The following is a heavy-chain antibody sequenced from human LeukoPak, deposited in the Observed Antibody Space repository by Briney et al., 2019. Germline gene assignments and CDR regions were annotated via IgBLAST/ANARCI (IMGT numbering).Heavy chain of an antibody. CDR3: ARSGEYYGSGSYYKVAFDI. J-gene: IGHJ3*02. Sequence: SETLSLTCTVSGGSISSYYWSWIRQPPGKGLEWIGYIYYSGSTNYNPSLKSRVTISVDTSKNQFSLKLSSVTAADTAVYYCARSGEYYGSGSYYKVAFDIWGQGTMVTVSS. CDR2: IYYSGST. CDR1: GGSISSYY. D-gene: IGHD3-10*01. V-gene: IGHV4-59*01.